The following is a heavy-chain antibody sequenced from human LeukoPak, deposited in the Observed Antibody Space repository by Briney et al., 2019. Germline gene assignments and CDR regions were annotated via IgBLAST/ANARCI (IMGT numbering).Heavy chain of an antibody. CDR1: GGSISSSSYY. V-gene: IGHV4-39*07. J-gene: IGHJ6*03. CDR3: ARDIVVVVDDLYYHFYMDV. CDR2: MYADGSS. Sequence: SETLSLTCTVSGGSISSSSYYWGWIRQPPGKGLEWIGRMYADGSSNYNPSLKSRVSMSVDTSKKQFSLTLNSVTAADTAVYYCARDIVVVVDDLYYHFYMDVWGKGTTVTISS. D-gene: IGHD2-15*01.